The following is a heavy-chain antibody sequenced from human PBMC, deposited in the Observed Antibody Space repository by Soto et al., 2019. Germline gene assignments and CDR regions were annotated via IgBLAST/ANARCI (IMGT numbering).Heavy chain of an antibody. CDR3: AKWGRGFDL. D-gene: IGHD3-10*01. J-gene: IGHJ2*01. Sequence: QVQLVESGGGVVQPGRSLRLSCAASGFTFSSYGLHWVRQAPGKGLEWVAVISYDGSYKYYADSVKGRFTISRDNSKNTLYLQMNSLRAEDTAVYYCAKWGRGFDLWGRGTLVTVSS. CDR1: GFTFSSYG. V-gene: IGHV3-30*18. CDR2: ISYDGSYK.